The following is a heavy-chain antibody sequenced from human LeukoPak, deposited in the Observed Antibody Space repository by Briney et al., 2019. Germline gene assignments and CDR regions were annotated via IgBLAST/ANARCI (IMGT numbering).Heavy chain of an antibody. CDR3: ASVKVGYYDFWSGYFGDAFDI. CDR2: IYTSGST. V-gene: IGHV4-61*02. D-gene: IGHD3-3*01. J-gene: IGHJ3*02. Sequence: ASETLSLTCTVSGGSISSGSYYWSWIRQPAGKGLEWIGRIYTSGSTNYNPSLKSRVTISVDTSKNQFSLKLSSVTAADTAVYYCASVKVGYYDFWSGYFGDAFDIWGQGTMVTVSS. CDR1: GGSISSGSYY.